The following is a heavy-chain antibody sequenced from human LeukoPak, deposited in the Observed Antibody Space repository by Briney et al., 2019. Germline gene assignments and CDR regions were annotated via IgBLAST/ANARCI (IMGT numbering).Heavy chain of an antibody. D-gene: IGHD5-18*01. V-gene: IGHV4-31*03. Sequence: SETLSLTCTVSGGSISSGGYYWSWIRQHPGKGLEWIGYIYYSGSTYYNPSLKSRVTISVDTSKNQFSLELRSVTAADTAVYYCARVDTAMVTPAFDYWGQGTLVTVSS. CDR3: ARVDTAMVTPAFDY. J-gene: IGHJ4*02. CDR2: IYYSGST. CDR1: GGSISSGGYY.